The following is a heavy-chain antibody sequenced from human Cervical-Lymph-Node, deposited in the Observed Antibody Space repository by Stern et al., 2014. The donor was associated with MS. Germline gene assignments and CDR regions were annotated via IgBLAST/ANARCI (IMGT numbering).Heavy chain of an antibody. J-gene: IGHJ5*02. CDR1: GGTFSSSYA. CDR3: ARGVVSNRAAATLHNLFDP. V-gene: IGHV1-69*09. CDR2: IIPILGLA. Sequence: MQLVESGAEVKKPGSSMNVSCKTSGGTFSSSYAITWMRQAPGQGLEWMGRIIPILGLANYAQKFQGRVIITADKSTSTTYMELSSLRSEDTAVYYCARGVVSNRAAATLHNLFDPWGQGTLVTVSS. D-gene: IGHD2-15*01.